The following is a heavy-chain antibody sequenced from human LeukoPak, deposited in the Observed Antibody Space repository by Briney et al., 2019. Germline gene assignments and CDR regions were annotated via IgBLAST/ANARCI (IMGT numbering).Heavy chain of an antibody. Sequence: SETLSLTCTVSGGTISSYYWNWIRQPPGKGLEWIGYIHSSGSTKYNPSLKSRVTISVDTSKNQFSLKLSSVTAADRAVYHCARWYSSGWAFDYWGQGTLVTVSS. CDR2: IHSSGST. CDR3: ARWYSSGWAFDY. CDR1: GGTISSYY. D-gene: IGHD6-19*01. V-gene: IGHV4-59*08. J-gene: IGHJ4*02.